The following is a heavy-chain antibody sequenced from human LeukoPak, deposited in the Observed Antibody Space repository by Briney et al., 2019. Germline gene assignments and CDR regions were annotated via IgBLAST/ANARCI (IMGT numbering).Heavy chain of an antibody. V-gene: IGHV3-30*04. Sequence: QPGRSLRLSCAASGFTFSSYAMHWVRQAPGKGLEWVAVISYDGSNKYYADSVKGRFTISRDNSKNTLYVQMNSLRAEDTAVYYCANDGYYSTLDYWGQGTLVTVSS. J-gene: IGHJ4*02. CDR1: GFTFSSYA. CDR3: ANDGYYSTLDY. CDR2: ISYDGSNK. D-gene: IGHD3-22*01.